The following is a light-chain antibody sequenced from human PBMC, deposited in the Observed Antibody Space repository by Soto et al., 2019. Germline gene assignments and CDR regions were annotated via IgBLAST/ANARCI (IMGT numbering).Light chain of an antibody. CDR3: QQLRMYPST. V-gene: IGKV1-5*03. CDR1: QTISSW. Sequence: DIQMTQSPSTLSGSVGDRVTITCRASQTISSWLAWYQQKPGKAPKLLIYKASTLKSGVPSRFSGSGSGTEITLTISSLQPEDFATYYCQQLRMYPSTFGGGTKVDIK. CDR2: KAS. J-gene: IGKJ4*01.